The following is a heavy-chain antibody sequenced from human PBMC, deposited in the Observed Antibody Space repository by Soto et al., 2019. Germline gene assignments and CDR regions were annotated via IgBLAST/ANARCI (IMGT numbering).Heavy chain of an antibody. J-gene: IGHJ4*02. V-gene: IGHV3-21*01. CDR3: ARQPHYYDSSGYYYVEDY. D-gene: IGHD3-22*01. Sequence: GGSLRLSCAASGFTFSSYSMNWVRQAPGKGLEWVSSISSISSYIYYADSVKGRFTISRDNAKNSLYLQMNSLRAEDTAVYYCARQPHYYDSSGYYYVEDYWGQGTLVTVS. CDR2: ISSISSYI. CDR1: GFTFSSYS.